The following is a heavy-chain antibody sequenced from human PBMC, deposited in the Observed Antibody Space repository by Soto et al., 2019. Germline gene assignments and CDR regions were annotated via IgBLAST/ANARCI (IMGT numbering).Heavy chain of an antibody. CDR1: GDTVSSNSVA. CDR3: ARSEEDSYYNHYGMDV. CDR2: TYYRSRWYS. V-gene: IGHV6-1*01. J-gene: IGHJ6*02. Sequence: SPTLSLTWVGSGDTVSSNSVAWNWVRQSPSRGLEWLGRTYYRSRWYSDYAVSVRSRIDINADTSKNQLSLQLNSAALEDTAVYSRARSEEDSYYNHYGMDVWGQGTTVTVSS. D-gene: IGHD2-15*01.